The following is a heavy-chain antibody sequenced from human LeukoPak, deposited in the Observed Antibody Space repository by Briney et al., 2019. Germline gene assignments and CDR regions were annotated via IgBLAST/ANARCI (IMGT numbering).Heavy chain of an antibody. J-gene: IGHJ4*02. CDR3: ARENQDDSSGYYDYYFDY. V-gene: IGHV3-21*01. CDR2: ISSSSSYI. Sequence: PGGSLRLSCAASGFTFSSYNMNWVRQAPGKGLEWVSSISSSSSYIYYADSVKGRFTISRDNAKNSLYLQMNSLRAEDTAVYYCARENQDDSSGYYDYYFDYWGQGTLVTVSS. CDR1: GFTFSSYN. D-gene: IGHD3-22*01.